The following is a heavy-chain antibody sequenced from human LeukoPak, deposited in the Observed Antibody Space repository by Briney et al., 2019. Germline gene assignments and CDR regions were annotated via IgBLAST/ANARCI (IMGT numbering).Heavy chain of an antibody. CDR2: IYYSGST. V-gene: IGHV4-59*11. CDR3: AKHLTNAYYDMIWFDP. Sequence: SETLSLTCIVSGGSISNHYWSWIRQAPGKGLEWIGYIYYSGSTNYNPSVKSRVTISLDTSKNQFSLRLSSVTAADTAVYYCAKHLTNAYYDMIWFDPWGQGTLVTASS. J-gene: IGHJ5*02. D-gene: IGHD3-22*01. CDR1: GGSISNHY.